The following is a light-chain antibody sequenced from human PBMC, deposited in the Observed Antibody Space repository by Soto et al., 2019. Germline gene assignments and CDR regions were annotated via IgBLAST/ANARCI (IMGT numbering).Light chain of an antibody. Sequence: EVVMTQSPATLSVSPGERATLSFRASQSVSSNLAWYQQKPGQAPRLLIYGASTRATGIPARFSGSGSGTEFTLTISSLQSEAFAVYYCQQYNNWPPWTFGQGTKVDIK. CDR2: GAS. J-gene: IGKJ1*01. CDR1: QSVSSN. V-gene: IGKV3-15*01. CDR3: QQYNNWPPWT.